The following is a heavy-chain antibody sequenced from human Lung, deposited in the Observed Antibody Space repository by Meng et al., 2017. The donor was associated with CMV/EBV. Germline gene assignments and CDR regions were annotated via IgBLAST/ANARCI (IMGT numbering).Heavy chain of an antibody. CDR3: TRGSVVVPAAIWVTRAFDI. V-gene: IGHV4-34*01. J-gene: IGHJ3*02. Sequence: SETLSLXCAVYGGSFSGYYWSWIRQPPGKGLEWIGEINHSGSTNYNPSLKSRVTISVDMSKNQFSLKLSSVTAAETAVYYCTRGSVVVPAAIWVTRAFDIWGQETMVTVSS. CDR2: INHSGST. CDR1: GGSFSGYY. D-gene: IGHD2-2*02.